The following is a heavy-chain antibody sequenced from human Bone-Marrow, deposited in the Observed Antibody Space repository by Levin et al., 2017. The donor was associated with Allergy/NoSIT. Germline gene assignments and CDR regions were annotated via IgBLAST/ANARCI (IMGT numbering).Heavy chain of an antibody. CDR2: VFHSGIT. Sequence: PGGSLRLSCSVSSGSISTSTWWSWVRQSPVKGLEWIGDVFHSGITKYNPSLKSRLSISVEKSKEQWSLKLDSVTAADTAAYYCATLGFTSGWGRAFDIWGQGIMVTVSS. CDR1: SGSISTSTW. D-gene: IGHD6-19*01. J-gene: IGHJ3*02. CDR3: ATLGFTSGWGRAFDI. V-gene: IGHV4-4*02.